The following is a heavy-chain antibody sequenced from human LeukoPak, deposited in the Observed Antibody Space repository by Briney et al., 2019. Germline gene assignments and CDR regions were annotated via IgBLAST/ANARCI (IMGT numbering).Heavy chain of an antibody. CDR3: ARRFMID. CDR2: IYHSGST. CDR1: GYFISSGYY. J-gene: IGHJ4*02. Sequence: SETLSLTCTVSGYFISSGYYWGWIRQPPGKGLEWIGSIYHSGSTYYNPSLKSRVTISVDTSKNQFSLKLSSVTAADTAVYYCARRFMIDWGQGTLVTVSS. D-gene: IGHD3-16*01. V-gene: IGHV4-38-2*02.